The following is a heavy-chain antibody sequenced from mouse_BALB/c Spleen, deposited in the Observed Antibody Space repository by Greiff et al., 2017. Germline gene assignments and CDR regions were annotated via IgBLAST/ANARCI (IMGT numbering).Heavy chain of an antibody. CDR1: GYTFSSYW. CDR2: ILPGSGST. CDR3: ARRGLTPLFAY. V-gene: IGHV1-9*01. J-gene: IGHJ3*01. D-gene: IGHD2-4*01. Sequence: VQLQQSGAELMKPGASVKISCKATGYTFSSYWIEWVKQRPGHGLEWIGEILPGSGSTNYNEKFKGKATFTADTSSNTAYMQLSSLTSEDSAVYYCARRGLTPLFAYWGQGTLVTVSA.